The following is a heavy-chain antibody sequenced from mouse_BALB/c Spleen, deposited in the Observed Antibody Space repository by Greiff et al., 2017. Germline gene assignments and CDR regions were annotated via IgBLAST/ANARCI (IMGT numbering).Heavy chain of an antibody. CDR3: ARRRDGDGYYAMDY. CDR1: GYTFTSYV. V-gene: IGHV1-14*01. J-gene: IGHJ4*01. Sequence: EVQLQRSGPELVKPGASVKMSCKASGYTFTSYVMHWVKQKPGQGLEWIGYINPYNDGTKYNEKFKGKATLTSDKSSSTAYMELSSLTSEDSAVYYCARRRDGDGYYAMDYWGQGTSVTVSS. D-gene: IGHD3-3*01. CDR2: INPYNDGT.